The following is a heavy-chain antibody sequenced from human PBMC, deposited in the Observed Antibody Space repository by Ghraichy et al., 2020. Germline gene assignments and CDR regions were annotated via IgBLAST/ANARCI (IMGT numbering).Heavy chain of an antibody. Sequence: GSLRLSCAVYGGSFSGYYWSWIRQPPGKGLEWIGEINHSGSTNYNPSLKSRVTISVDTSKNQFSLKLSSVTAADTAVYYCARGRFPAYSSSWYHRGYFDLWGRGTLVTVSS. J-gene: IGHJ2*01. D-gene: IGHD6-13*01. CDR2: INHSGST. CDR3: ARGRFPAYSSSWYHRGYFDL. CDR1: GGSFSGYY. V-gene: IGHV4-34*01.